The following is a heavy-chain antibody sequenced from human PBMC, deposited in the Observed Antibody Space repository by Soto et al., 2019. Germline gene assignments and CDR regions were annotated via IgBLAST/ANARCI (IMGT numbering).Heavy chain of an antibody. CDR1: GFTFSSYG. CDR2: IWYDGSNK. V-gene: IGHV3-33*01. J-gene: IGHJ4*02. Sequence: QVQLVESGGGVVQPGRSLRLSCAASGFTFSSYGMHWVRQAPGKGLEWVAVIWYDGSNKYYADSVKGRFTISRDNSKNTLYLQMNSLRAEDTAVYYCARDPTLLEWLQLSYYFDYWGQGTLVTVSS. CDR3: ARDPTLLEWLQLSYYFDY. D-gene: IGHD3-3*01.